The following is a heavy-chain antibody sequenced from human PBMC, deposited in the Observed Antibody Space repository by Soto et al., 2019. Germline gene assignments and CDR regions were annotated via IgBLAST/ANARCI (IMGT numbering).Heavy chain of an antibody. CDR3: ASGAITARYSSSYYYYYYGVDV. CDR2: ISAYNGNT. J-gene: IGHJ6*02. V-gene: IGHV1-18*01. D-gene: IGHD6-6*01. CDR1: GYTFTSYG. Sequence: ASVKVSCKASGYTFTSYGISWVRQAPGQGLEWMGWISAYNGNTNYAQKRQGRVTMTTDTSTSTAYMELRSLRSDDTAVYYCASGAITARYSSSYYYYYYGVDVWGQGTTVTVSS.